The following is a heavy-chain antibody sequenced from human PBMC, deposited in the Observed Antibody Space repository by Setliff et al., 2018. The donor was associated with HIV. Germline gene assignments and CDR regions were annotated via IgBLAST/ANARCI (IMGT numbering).Heavy chain of an antibody. J-gene: IGHJ3*01. D-gene: IGHD3-22*01. CDR1: GGTISGNA. V-gene: IGHV1-69*13. CDR3: AREEYDRDF. CDR2: IIPLLGTA. Sequence: SVKVSCKASGGTISGNAISWVRQAPGQGLEWMGGIIPLLGTANYAQRFQGRVTIIADESTSTAYMELTSLRSEDTAVYYCAREEYDRDFWGQGTKVTVSS.